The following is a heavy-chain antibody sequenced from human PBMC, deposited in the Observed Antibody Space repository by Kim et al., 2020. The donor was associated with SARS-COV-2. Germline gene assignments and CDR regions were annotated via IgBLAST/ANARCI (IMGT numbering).Heavy chain of an antibody. CDR1: GGSFSGYY. CDR3: ARERSYSSSWYRYFQH. J-gene: IGHJ1*01. CDR2: INHSGST. D-gene: IGHD6-13*01. V-gene: IGHV4-34*01. Sequence: SETLSLTCAVYGGSFSGYYWSWIRQPPGKGLEWIGEINHSGSTNYNPSLKSRVTISVDTSKNQFSLKLSSVTAADTAVYYCARERSYSSSWYRYFQHWGQGTLVTVSS.